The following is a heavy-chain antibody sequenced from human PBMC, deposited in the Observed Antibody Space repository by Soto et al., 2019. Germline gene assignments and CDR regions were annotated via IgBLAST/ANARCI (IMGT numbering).Heavy chain of an antibody. CDR2: IYSGESK. CDR1: GFTFSSNY. V-gene: IGHV3-53*01. Sequence: LRLSCAASGFTFSSNYMSWVRQAPGKGLEGVSVIYSGESKLYADSVKGRFTISRDNFKNTLYLHMNRLRAEDTAVYYCARDPSRSSGLVWVDPGGQGALVTVSS. D-gene: IGHD6-6*01. J-gene: IGHJ5*02. CDR3: ARDPSRSSGLVWVDP.